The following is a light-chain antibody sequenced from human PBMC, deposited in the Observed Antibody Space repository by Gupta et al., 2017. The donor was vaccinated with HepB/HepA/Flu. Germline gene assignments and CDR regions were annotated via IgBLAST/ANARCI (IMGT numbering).Light chain of an antibody. CDR1: QSITTW. CDR3: QQYGSYYT. Sequence: PMPQSPPSLSASGGDRVTITCRASQSITTWLAWYQQSPGEPPKLLSHKASTLESGVPSRFSGSGSGTEFNLTISSVQPDDFATYYCQQYGSYYTFGRGTRLEIK. V-gene: IGKV1-5*03. J-gene: IGKJ2*01. CDR2: KAS.